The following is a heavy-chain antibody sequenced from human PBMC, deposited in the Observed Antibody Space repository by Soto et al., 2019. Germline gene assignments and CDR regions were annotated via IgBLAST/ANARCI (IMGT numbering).Heavy chain of an antibody. Sequence: QVQLVQSGAEVKKPGSSVKVSCKASGGSFMSQAISWVRQAPGQGPEWMGGIIPFSGTVNYTQRFQGRLTRTADEPTKTAYMELSSLRSEETDVYDGARGSYDSYAGFFGMDVWGQGTTVTVSS. CDR2: IIPFSGTV. CDR1: GGSFMSQA. D-gene: IGHD3-10*01. CDR3: ARGSYDSYAGFFGMDV. V-gene: IGHV1-69*01. J-gene: IGHJ6*02.